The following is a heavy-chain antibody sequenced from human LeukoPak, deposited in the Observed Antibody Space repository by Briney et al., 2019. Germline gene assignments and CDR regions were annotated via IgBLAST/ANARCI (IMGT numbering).Heavy chain of an antibody. D-gene: IGHD2-15*01. CDR1: GFIVSSHY. V-gene: IGHV3-53*01. J-gene: IGHJ6*02. Sequence: GGSLRLSCAASGFIVSSHYVTWVRQAPGKGLEWVSVIYSGFSADYADSVKDRFTISRDNSKNTLYLQMNSLRVEDTAVYYYVTDRDSHRGMHVWGQGTTVTVSS. CDR2: IYSGFSA. CDR3: VTDRDSHRGMHV.